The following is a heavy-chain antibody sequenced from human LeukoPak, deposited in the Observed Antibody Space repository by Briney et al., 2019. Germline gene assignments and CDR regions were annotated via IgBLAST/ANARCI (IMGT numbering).Heavy chain of an antibody. J-gene: IGHJ4*02. CDR3: ARAVVVTANVDY. V-gene: IGHV4-31*03. CDR2: IYYSGST. CDR1: GGSISSGGYY. D-gene: IGHD2-21*02. Sequence: SQTLSLTCTVSGGSISSGGYYWSWIRQHPEKGLEWIGYIYYSGSTYYNPSLKSRVTISVDTSKNQFSLKLSSVTAADTAVYYCARAVVVTANVDYWGQGTLVTVSS.